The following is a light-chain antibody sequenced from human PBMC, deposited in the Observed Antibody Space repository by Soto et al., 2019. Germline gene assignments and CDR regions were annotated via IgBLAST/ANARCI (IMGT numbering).Light chain of an antibody. CDR2: WAS. CDR1: QTVLFSSKNKNY. CDR3: QQYYSTPLT. J-gene: IGKJ4*01. Sequence: DIVMTQSPDSLAVSLGERATINCKSSQTVLFSSKNKNYLAWYQQKSGQPPKLLIYWASIRESGVPDRLSGRGSGTDFTLTISSLQAEDVAVYYCQQYYSTPLTFGGGTKVEMK. V-gene: IGKV4-1*01.